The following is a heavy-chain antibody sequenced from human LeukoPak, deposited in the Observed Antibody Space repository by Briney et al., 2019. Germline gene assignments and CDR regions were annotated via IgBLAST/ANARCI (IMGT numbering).Heavy chain of an antibody. J-gene: IGHJ4*02. CDR3: ARGHCSSTSCYTFDY. CDR2: INHSGST. V-gene: IGHV4-34*01. CDR1: GGSFSGYH. Sequence: SETLSLTCAVYGGSFSGYHWSWIRQPPGKGLEWIGEINHSGSTNYNPSLKSRVTISVDTSKNQFSLKLSSVTAADTAVYYCARGHCSSTSCYTFDYWGQGTLVTVSS. D-gene: IGHD2-2*02.